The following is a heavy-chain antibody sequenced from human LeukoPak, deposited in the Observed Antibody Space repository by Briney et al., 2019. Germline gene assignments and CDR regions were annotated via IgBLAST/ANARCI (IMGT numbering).Heavy chain of an antibody. CDR2: IIPVFDTA. J-gene: IGHJ6*03. D-gene: IGHD1/OR15-1a*01. CDR3: TKQGGARQDYYMDV. Sequence: SGKVSCKASGGRLNSYSISWVRQAPAQGLGRVGRIIPVFDTAKYAKKFQGRVTIPADVPSDTAYLELSSLTSEDTAMYFCTKQGGARQDYYMDVWGNGTTVTVSS. CDR1: GGRLNSYS. V-gene: IGHV1-69*15.